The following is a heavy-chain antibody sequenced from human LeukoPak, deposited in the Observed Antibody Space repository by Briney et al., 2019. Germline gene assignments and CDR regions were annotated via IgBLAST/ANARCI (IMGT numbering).Heavy chain of an antibody. CDR3: ARAKLGKGDYFDY. J-gene: IGHJ4*02. CDR1: GGSISSGSYY. Sequence: SETLSLTCTVSGGSISSGSYYWSWIRQPAGKGLEWIGRIYTSGSTNYNPSLKSRVTISVDTSKNQFSLKLSSVTAADTAVYYCARAKLGKGDYFDYWGQGTLVTVSS. D-gene: IGHD7-27*01. V-gene: IGHV4-61*02. CDR2: IYTSGST.